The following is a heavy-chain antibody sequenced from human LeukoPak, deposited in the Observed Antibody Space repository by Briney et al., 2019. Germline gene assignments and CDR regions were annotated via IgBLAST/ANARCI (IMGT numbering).Heavy chain of an antibody. D-gene: IGHD4/OR15-4a*01. CDR2: INHSGST. CDR3: ATSMTIYPLDYFDY. CDR1: GGSFSGYY. Sequence: SETLSPTCAVYGGSFSGYYWSWIRQPPGKGLEWIGEINHSGSTNYNPSLKSRVTISVDTSKNQFSLKLSSVTAADTAVYYCATSMTIYPLDYFDYWGQGTLVTVSS. V-gene: IGHV4-34*01. J-gene: IGHJ4*02.